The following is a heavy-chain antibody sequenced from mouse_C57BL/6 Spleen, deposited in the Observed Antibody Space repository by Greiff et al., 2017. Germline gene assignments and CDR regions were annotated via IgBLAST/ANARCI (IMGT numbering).Heavy chain of an antibody. Sequence: VQLQQPGAELVKPGASVKLSCKASGYTFTSYWMHWVKQRPGQGLEWIGMIHPKSGSTNYNEKFKSKATLTVDKSSSTAYMQLSSLTSEDSAVYYCASSYYYGSRHVYLDYWGQGTTLTVSS. V-gene: IGHV1-64*01. J-gene: IGHJ2*01. D-gene: IGHD1-1*01. CDR2: IHPKSGST. CDR1: GYTFTSYW. CDR3: ASSYYYGSRHVYLDY.